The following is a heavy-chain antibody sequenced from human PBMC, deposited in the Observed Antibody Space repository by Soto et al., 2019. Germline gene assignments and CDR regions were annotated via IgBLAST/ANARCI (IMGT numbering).Heavy chain of an antibody. CDR1: GYTLTSYT. Sequence: ASVKVSCKASGYTLTSYTMHWVRQAPGQRLEWMGWVNAGKGNTKYSQKFQGRVTISRDISASTAYMELSSLRSEDTAVYYCARDKYYGSGTYNYFDYWGQGSLVTVSS. D-gene: IGHD3-10*01. V-gene: IGHV1-3*01. CDR2: VNAGKGNT. CDR3: ARDKYYGSGTYNYFDY. J-gene: IGHJ4*02.